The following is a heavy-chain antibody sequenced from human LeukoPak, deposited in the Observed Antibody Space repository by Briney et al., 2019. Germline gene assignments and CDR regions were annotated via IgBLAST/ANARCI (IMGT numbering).Heavy chain of an antibody. Sequence: SETLSLTCTVSSGSISSYYWSWIRQPPGKGLEWIGYIYYSGSTNYNPSLKSRVTISVDTSKNQFSLKLSSVTAADTAVYYCARAGVAAPYYYYGMDVWGQGTTVTVSS. D-gene: IGHD6-13*01. CDR1: SGSISSYY. J-gene: IGHJ6*02. CDR2: IYYSGST. V-gene: IGHV4-59*01. CDR3: ARAGVAAPYYYYGMDV.